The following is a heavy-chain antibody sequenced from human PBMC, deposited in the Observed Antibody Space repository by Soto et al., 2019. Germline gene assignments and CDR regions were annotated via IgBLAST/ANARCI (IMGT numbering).Heavy chain of an antibody. Sequence: SETLSLTCTVSGGSISSSSYYWGWIRQPPGKGLEWIGSIYYSGSTYYNPSLKSRVTISVDTSKNQFSLKLSSVTAADTAVYYCATAIAARPLFLDYWGQGTLVTVSS. J-gene: IGHJ4*02. CDR1: GGSISSSSYY. D-gene: IGHD6-6*01. CDR2: IYYSGST. CDR3: ATAIAARPLFLDY. V-gene: IGHV4-39*01.